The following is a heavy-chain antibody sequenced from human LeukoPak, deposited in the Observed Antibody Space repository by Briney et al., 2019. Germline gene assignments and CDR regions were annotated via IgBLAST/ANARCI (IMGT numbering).Heavy chain of an antibody. Sequence: SETLSLTCTVSGGSISSSSYYWGWIRQPSGKGLEWIGSISSGSTYYNPSLKSRVTISVDTSKTQLSLRLSSVTAADTAVYYCARRGDGSGSYYQYNWFDPWGQGTLVTVSS. J-gene: IGHJ5*02. V-gene: IGHV4-39*01. CDR3: ARRGDGSGSYYQYNWFDP. CDR2: ISSGST. D-gene: IGHD3-10*01. CDR1: GGSISSSSYY.